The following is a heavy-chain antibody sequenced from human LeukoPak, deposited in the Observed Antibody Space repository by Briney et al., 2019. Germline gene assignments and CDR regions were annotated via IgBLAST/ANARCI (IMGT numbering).Heavy chain of an antibody. V-gene: IGHV5-51*01. CDR3: ARRTVEDTALPTGGWFDP. CDR1: GYSFTSYW. Sequence: GESLKISCKGSGYSFTSYWIGWVRQMPGKGLEWMGIIYPGDSDTRYSPSFQGQVTISADKSISTAYLQWSSLKASDTAMYYCARRTVEDTALPTGGWFDPWGQGTLVTVSS. CDR2: IYPGDSDT. D-gene: IGHD5-18*01. J-gene: IGHJ5*02.